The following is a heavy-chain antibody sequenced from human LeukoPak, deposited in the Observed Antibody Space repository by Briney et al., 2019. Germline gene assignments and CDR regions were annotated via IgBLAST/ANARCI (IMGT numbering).Heavy chain of an antibody. CDR2: INPNSGGT. CDR1: AYTFTGYY. Sequence: ASVKVSCKASAYTFTGYYMHWVRQAPGPGLEWMGRINPNSGGTNYAQKFQGRVTMTRDTSISTAYMELSRLRSDDTAVYYCASPHSGYDYFDYWGQGTLVTVS. CDR3: ASPHSGYDYFDY. J-gene: IGHJ4*02. D-gene: IGHD5-12*01. V-gene: IGHV1-2*06.